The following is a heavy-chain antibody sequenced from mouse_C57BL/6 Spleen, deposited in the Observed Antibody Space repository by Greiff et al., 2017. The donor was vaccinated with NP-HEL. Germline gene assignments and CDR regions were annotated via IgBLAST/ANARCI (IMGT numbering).Heavy chain of an antibody. J-gene: IGHJ2*01. D-gene: IGHD1-1*01. Sequence: VQLQESGAELVKPGASVKISCKASGYAFSSYWMNWVKQRPGKGLEWIGQIYPGDGDTNYNGTFTGKATLTADKSSSTAYMQLSSLTSEDSAVYVCARSGYYYGSSWDFDYWGQGTTLTVSS. CDR3: ARSGYYYGSSWDFDY. CDR1: GYAFSSYW. CDR2: IYPGDGDT. V-gene: IGHV1-80*01.